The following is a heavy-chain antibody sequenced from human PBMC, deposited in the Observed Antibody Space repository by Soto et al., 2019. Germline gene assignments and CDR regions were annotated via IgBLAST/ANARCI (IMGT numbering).Heavy chain of an antibody. J-gene: IGHJ4*02. V-gene: IGHV3-7*05. D-gene: IGHD2-2*02. CDR3: ARYSVWFIDY. CDR1: GFIFSRHW. Sequence: VQLVESGGDLVRPGGSLRLSCAASGFIFSRHWMTWVRQAPGKGLEWVANIKHDGTETYLVDSVRGRLTISRDNAKNSVYLQMNSLRVEDTAVYYCARYSVWFIDYWGQGTLVTVSS. CDR2: IKHDGTET.